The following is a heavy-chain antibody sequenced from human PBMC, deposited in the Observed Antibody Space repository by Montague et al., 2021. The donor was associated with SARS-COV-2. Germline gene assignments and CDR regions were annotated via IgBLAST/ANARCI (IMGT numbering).Heavy chain of an antibody. CDR3: ARTTYGIWTGTLIAFDY. Sequence: PALVKPTQTLTLTCTFSGFSLSTSGMCVSWIRQPPGKALEWLARIDWDDDKYYSTSLKTRLTISKDTSKTQVVLTMTNMDPVDTATYYFARTTYGIWTGTLIAFDYGGKGTLVTVSS. J-gene: IGHJ4*02. CDR2: IDWDDDK. CDR1: GFSLSTSGMC. V-gene: IGHV2-70*11. D-gene: IGHD3-9*01.